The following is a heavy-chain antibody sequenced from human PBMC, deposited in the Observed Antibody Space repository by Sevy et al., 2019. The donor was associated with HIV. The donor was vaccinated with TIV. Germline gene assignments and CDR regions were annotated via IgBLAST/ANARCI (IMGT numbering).Heavy chain of an antibody. CDR1: GFTFSDYY. CDR2: ISGTSSYI. V-gene: IGHV3-21*01. D-gene: IGHD2-2*01. J-gene: IGHJ4*02. CDR3: ARDGGCSSTSCLLYFDS. Sequence: GGSLRLSCAASGFTFSDYYMNWVRQAPGKGLEWVSSISGTSSYIHYADSVRGRFTISRDNAKNSLYLQMISLRVDDTAVYFCARDGGCSSTSCLLYFDSWGQGALVTVSS.